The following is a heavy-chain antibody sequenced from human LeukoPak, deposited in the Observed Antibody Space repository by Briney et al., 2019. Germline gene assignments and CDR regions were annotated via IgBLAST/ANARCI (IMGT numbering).Heavy chain of an antibody. CDR1: GFTFSSYW. J-gene: IGHJ4*02. CDR2: ISYDGSNK. D-gene: IGHD6-19*01. Sequence: GGSLRLSCAASGFTFSSYWMHWVRQAPGKGLEWVAVISYDGSNKYYADSVKGRFTISRDNSKNTLYLQMNSLRAEDTAVYYCAKGPDGYSSGWPIDYWGQGTLVTVSS. V-gene: IGHV3-30*18. CDR3: AKGPDGYSSGWPIDY.